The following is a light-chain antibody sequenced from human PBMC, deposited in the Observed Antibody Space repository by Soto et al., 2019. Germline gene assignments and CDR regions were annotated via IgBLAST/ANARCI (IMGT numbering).Light chain of an antibody. Sequence: EIVLTQSPGTLSLSPGERVTLSCRASQSLRNNYLAWYQQKPGQAPRLLFDGESIRATGIPDRFSGSGSGTDFTLTINRLEPEDFAVYWCQQYGSSPVTFGQGTRLEIK. CDR1: QSLRNNY. CDR3: QQYGSSPVT. J-gene: IGKJ5*01. V-gene: IGKV3-20*01. CDR2: GES.